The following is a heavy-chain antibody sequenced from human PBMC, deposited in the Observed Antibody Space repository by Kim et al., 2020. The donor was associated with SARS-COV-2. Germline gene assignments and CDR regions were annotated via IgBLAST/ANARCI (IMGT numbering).Heavy chain of an antibody. CDR1: GFTFSSYG. CDR3: AKARGTMVRGVIIN. Sequence: GGSLRLSCAASGFTFSSYGMHWVRQAPGKGLEWVAVISYDGSNKYYADSVKGRFTISRDNSKNTLYLQMNSLRAEDTAVYYCAKARGTMVRGVIINWGQGTLVSVSS. V-gene: IGHV3-30*18. D-gene: IGHD3-10*01. J-gene: IGHJ4*02. CDR2: ISYDGSNK.